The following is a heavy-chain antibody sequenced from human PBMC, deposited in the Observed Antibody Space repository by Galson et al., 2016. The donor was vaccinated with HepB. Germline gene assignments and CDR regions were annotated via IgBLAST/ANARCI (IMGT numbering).Heavy chain of an antibody. CDR3: ARDNGYSTRGKAYSYLDL. CDR1: GFCLSSHG. Sequence: SLRLSCAASGFCLSSHGTNSVRQAPGKGLEWVSYLGYRTSSLYYADSVKGRFTNSRDNPKNSLYLQMRTLRDDDTAVYYCARDNGYSTRGKAYSYLDLWGQGTLVTVSS. D-gene: IGHD2-8*01. J-gene: IGHJ5*02. V-gene: IGHV3-48*02. CDR2: LGYRTSSL.